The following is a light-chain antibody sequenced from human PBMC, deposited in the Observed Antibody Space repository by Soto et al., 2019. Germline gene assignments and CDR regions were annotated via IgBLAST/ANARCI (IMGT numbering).Light chain of an antibody. J-gene: IGLJ1*01. Sequence: QSVLTQPASVSGSPGQSITISCTGTSSDVGGYNYVSWYQQHPDKAPELIIYDVSNRPSGVSTRFSGSKSGNTASLTISGLQAEDEADYYCSSYTSTSPSVFGTGTKVTVL. CDR3: SSYTSTSPSV. CDR1: SSDVGGYNY. V-gene: IGLV2-14*03. CDR2: DVS.